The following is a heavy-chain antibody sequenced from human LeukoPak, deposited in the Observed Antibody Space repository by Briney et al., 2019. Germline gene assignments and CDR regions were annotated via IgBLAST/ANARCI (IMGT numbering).Heavy chain of an antibody. D-gene: IGHD3-22*01. CDR1: GYTFTGYY. Sequence: ASVKVSCKASGYTFTGYYMHWVRQAPGQGLEWMGWINPNSGGTNYAQKFQGRVTMTRDTSISTAYMELSRLRSDDTAVYYCARGKFYYDSSGYTDAFDIWGQGTMVTVSS. V-gene: IGHV1-2*02. CDR3: ARGKFYYDSSGYTDAFDI. J-gene: IGHJ3*02. CDR2: INPNSGGT.